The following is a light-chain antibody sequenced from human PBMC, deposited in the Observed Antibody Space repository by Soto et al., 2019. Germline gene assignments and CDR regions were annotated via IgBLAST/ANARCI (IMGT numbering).Light chain of an antibody. CDR1: QDIKKN. CDR3: QQYESLTLT. V-gene: IGKV1-33*01. CDR2: DAS. Sequence: MTQSASSLSASVGDRVTITCRASQDIKKNLIWYQQKPGKAPKLLIYDASDLETGVPSRFSGSGAGTGFTCPISSLQPEDFATYYCQQYESLTLTFGQGTRLEIK. J-gene: IGKJ5*01.